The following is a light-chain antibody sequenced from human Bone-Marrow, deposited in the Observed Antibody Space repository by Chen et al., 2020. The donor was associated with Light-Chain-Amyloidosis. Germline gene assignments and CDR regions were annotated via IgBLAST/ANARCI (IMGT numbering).Light chain of an antibody. J-gene: IGLJ2*01. CDR2: VGTGGIMG. Sequence: QPVLTQPPYTSVSLGASVTLTCTLGSGFNNYAVDWYQKRPGKGPRFVMRVGTGGIMGSKGDGNPDRFAVLGSGLNRYLTIKNIQEDEESYYFCGTDHGVGKTFVRTFGGVTQLTFL. CDR3: GTDHGVGKTFVRT. V-gene: IGLV9-49*01. CDR1: SGFNNYA.